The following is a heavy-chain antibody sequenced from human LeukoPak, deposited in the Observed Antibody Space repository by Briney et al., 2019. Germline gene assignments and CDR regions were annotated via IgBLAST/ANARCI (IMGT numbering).Heavy chain of an antibody. J-gene: IGHJ3*02. Sequence: PWGSLRLSCTASGFTFSSYWMLWVRQGPGKGLVWVSRIYGDGTGIDYADSVKGRFTISRDNAKNTLYLQMNSLRAEDTAVYYCVRLTTGTAFDIWGQGTMVTVSS. CDR1: GFTFSSYW. CDR3: VRLTTGTAFDI. D-gene: IGHD1-1*01. CDR2: IYGDGTGI. V-gene: IGHV3-74*01.